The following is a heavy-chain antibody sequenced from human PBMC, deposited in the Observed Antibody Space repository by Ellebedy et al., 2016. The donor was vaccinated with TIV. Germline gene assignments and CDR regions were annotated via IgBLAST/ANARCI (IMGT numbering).Heavy chain of an antibody. V-gene: IGHV3-11*01. J-gene: IGHJ5*02. CDR3: ARGPTTEYGDYNWFDP. CDR1: GFTLSDYN. Sequence: GESLKISXGASGFTLSDYNMNWIRQAPGKGLEWVSYISRSGSTIYYADSVKGRFTISRDSAKNSLFLQMNILRAEDTAVYYCARGPTTEYGDYNWFDPWGQGTLVTVSS. CDR2: ISRSGSTI. D-gene: IGHD4-17*01.